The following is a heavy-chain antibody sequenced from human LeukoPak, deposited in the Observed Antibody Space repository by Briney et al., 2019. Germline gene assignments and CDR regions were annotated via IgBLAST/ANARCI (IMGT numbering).Heavy chain of an antibody. CDR2: ISGSGDST. J-gene: IGHJ4*02. CDR3: AKESGYDVDFDY. D-gene: IGHD5-12*01. V-gene: IGHV3-23*01. CDR1: GLTFTSHA. Sequence: GGSLRLSCAASGLTFTSHAMSWVRQAPGKGLEWVSIISGSGDSTYYVDSVKGRFTISRDNSKNTLYLQMNSLRADDTAVYYCAKESGYDVDFDYWGQGTLVTVSS.